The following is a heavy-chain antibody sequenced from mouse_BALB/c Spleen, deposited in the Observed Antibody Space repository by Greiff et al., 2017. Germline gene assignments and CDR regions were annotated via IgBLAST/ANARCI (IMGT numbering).Heavy chain of an antibody. J-gene: IGHJ3*01. CDR2: INSNGGST. CDR1: GFAFSSYD. CDR3: AREGVLLSD. D-gene: IGHD1-1*01. V-gene: IGHV5-6-3*01. Sequence: EVMLVESGGGLVKPGGSLKLSCAASGFAFSSYDMSWVRQTPEKRLELVATINSNGGSTYYPDSVKGRFTISRDNAKNTLYLQMSSLKSEDTAMYYCAREGVLLSDWGQGTLVTVSA.